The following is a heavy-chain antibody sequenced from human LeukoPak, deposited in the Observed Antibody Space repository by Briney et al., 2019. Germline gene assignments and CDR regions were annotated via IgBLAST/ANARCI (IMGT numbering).Heavy chain of an antibody. D-gene: IGHD3-9*01. CDR1: GFTFSSYG. V-gene: IGHV3-30*02. CDR2: IRYDGSNK. CDR3: AKGGNYDILTGFYYYYYMDV. Sequence: AGRSLRLSCAASGFTFSSYGMHWVRQAPGKGLEWVAFIRYDGSNKYYADSVKGRFTISRDNSKNTLYLQMNSLRAEDTAVYYCAKGGNYDILTGFYYYYYMDVWGKGTTVTVSS. J-gene: IGHJ6*03.